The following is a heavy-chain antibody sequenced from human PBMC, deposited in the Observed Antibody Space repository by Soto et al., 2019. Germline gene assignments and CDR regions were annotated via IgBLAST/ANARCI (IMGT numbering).Heavy chain of an antibody. J-gene: IGHJ4*02. CDR1: GFNFIRKY. Sequence: EVQLVESGGGLIQPGGSLRLSCAASGFNFIRKYMIWVRQAPGKGLEWVSILYSGGTTYYADSVKGRFTISRDTSENTLYRQMTSLRAEDTAVYYCARGLYDSGSFYFDFWGQGTLVTVSS. CDR2: LYSGGTT. CDR3: ARGLYDSGSFYFDF. D-gene: IGHD3-10*01. V-gene: IGHV3-53*01.